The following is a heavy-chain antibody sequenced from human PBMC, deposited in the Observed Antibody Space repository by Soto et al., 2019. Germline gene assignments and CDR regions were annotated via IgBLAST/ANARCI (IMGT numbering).Heavy chain of an antibody. Sequence: SVKVSCKASGGTFNNYAISWVRRAPGQGLEWMGGIIPIFGLGNYAQKFQDRVTITADESRTTAYMEMSSLRSEDTAIYYCARGSSSSSSYYYYALDVWGQGTTVTVSS. J-gene: IGHJ6*02. CDR2: IIPIFGLG. D-gene: IGHD6-6*01. CDR1: GGTFNNYA. V-gene: IGHV1-69*13. CDR3: ARGSSSSSSYYYYALDV.